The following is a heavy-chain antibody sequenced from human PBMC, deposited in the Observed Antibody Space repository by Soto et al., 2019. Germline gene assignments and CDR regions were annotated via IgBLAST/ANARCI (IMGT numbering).Heavy chain of an antibody. J-gene: IGHJ4*02. Sequence: SETLSLTCTVSGGSISSYYWSWIRQPAGKGLEWMGSIYYSGSTYYNPSLRSRVTMSVDTSRNQFSLKLTSVTAADAAVYYCARHGELLLSSPFDYWGQGTPVTVSS. CDR2: IYYSGST. CDR3: ARHGELLLSSPFDY. CDR1: GGSISSYY. V-gene: IGHV4-59*04. D-gene: IGHD2-21*01.